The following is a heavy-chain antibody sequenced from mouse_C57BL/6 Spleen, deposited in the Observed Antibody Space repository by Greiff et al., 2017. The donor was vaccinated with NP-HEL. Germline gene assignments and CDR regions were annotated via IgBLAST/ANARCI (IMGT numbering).Heavy chain of an antibody. J-gene: IGHJ4*01. V-gene: IGHV1-18*01. CDR1: GYTFTDYN. Sequence: EVQLQQSGPELVKPGASVKIPCKASGYTFTDYNMDWVKQSHGKSLEWIGDINPNNGGTIYNQKFKGKATLTVDKSSSTAYMELRSLTSEDTAVYYCARPRYYYGSSHYAMDYWGQGTSVTVSS. D-gene: IGHD1-1*01. CDR2: INPNNGGT. CDR3: ARPRYYYGSSHYAMDY.